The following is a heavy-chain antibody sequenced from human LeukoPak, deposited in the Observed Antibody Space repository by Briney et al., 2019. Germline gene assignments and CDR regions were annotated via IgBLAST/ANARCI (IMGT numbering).Heavy chain of an antibody. D-gene: IGHD5-18*01. CDR2: ISSSGSTI. CDR3: ARDPSSSYGVGGYFDY. Sequence: HPGGSLRLSCAASGFTFSSYEMNWVRQAPGKGLEWVSYISSSGSTIYYADSVKGRFTISRDNAKNSLYLQMNSLRAEDTAVYYCARDPSSSYGVGGYFDYWGQGTLVTVSS. J-gene: IGHJ4*02. CDR1: GFTFSSYE. V-gene: IGHV3-48*03.